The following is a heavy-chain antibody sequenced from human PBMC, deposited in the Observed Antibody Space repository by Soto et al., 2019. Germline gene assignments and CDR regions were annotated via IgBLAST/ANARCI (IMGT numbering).Heavy chain of an antibody. CDR3: TRRYNWNDNYSDP. CDR1: GASISVHSYY. J-gene: IGHJ5*02. D-gene: IGHD1-20*01. Sequence: KTSETLSLTCTVSGASISVHSYYWTWIRQPPGKGLEWIGSSYYSGTTYFNPSLKSRATISVDTSKNQFSLRLTSVTAADTAIYYCTRRYNWNDNYSDPWGPGALVTVSS. V-gene: IGHV4-39*01. CDR2: SYYSGTT.